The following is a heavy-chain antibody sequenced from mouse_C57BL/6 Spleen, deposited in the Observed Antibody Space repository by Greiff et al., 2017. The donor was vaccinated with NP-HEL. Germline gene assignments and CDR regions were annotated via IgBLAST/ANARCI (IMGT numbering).Heavy chain of an antibody. CDR1: GYAFSSSW. V-gene: IGHV1-82*01. CDR3: ARCGGYSYLDY. CDR2: IYPCDGDP. Sequence: QVQLQQSGPELVKPGASVKISCKASGYAFSSSWMNWVKQRPGKGLEWIGRIYPCDGDPNYNGKFKGKATLTADKSSSTAYMQLSSLTYEDSAVSFCARCGGYSYLDYWGQGTTLTVSS. D-gene: IGHD2-12*01. J-gene: IGHJ2*01.